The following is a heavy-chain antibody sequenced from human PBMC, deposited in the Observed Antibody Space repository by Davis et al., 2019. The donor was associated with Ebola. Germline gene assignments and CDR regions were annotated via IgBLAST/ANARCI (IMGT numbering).Heavy chain of an antibody. Sequence: GESLKISCAASGFTFSSYAMSWVRQAPGKGVGWVSAISGSGGSTYYADSVKGRFTISRDNSKNTLYLQMNSLRAEDTAVYYCARDGISEFIDLDYWGQGTLVTVSS. CDR1: GFTFSSYA. CDR2: ISGSGGST. J-gene: IGHJ4*02. V-gene: IGHV3-23*01. D-gene: IGHD3-16*02. CDR3: ARDGISEFIDLDY.